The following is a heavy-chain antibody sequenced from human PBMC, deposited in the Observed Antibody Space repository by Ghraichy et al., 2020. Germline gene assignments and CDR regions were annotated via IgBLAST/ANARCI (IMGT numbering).Heavy chain of an antibody. J-gene: IGHJ4*02. V-gene: IGHV3-15*01. Sequence: GESLNISCAAAGFTFSNGWMSWVRQAPGKGLEWVGRVKSKADGGTIDYAAPVKGRFTISRDDSEKTLYLQMNSLKTEDTAVYYCGTGLGKSDFDYWGQGTLVTVSS. D-gene: IGHD7-27*01. CDR1: GFTFSNGW. CDR3: GTGLGKSDFDY. CDR2: VKSKADGGTI.